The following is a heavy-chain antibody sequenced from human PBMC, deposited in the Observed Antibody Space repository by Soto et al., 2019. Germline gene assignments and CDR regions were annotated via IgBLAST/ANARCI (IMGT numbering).Heavy chain of an antibody. Sequence: PSETLSLTCAVSGGSISSGGYSWSWIRQPPGKGLEWIGYIYHSGSTYYNPSLKSRVTISVDRSKNQFSLKLSSVTAADTAVYYCARALATGTNNWFDPWGQGTLVTVSS. CDR1: GGSISSGGYS. V-gene: IGHV4-30-2*01. D-gene: IGHD1-7*01. CDR2: IYHSGST. J-gene: IGHJ5*02. CDR3: ARALATGTNNWFDP.